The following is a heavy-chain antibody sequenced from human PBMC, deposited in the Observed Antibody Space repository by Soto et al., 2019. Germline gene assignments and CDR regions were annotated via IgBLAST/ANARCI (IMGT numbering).Heavy chain of an antibody. D-gene: IGHD6-13*01. CDR3: ARTSSSPSYYYYGMDV. Sequence: QVQLQESGPGLVKPSGTLSLTCAVSGGSISSSNWWSWVRKPPGKGLEWIGEIYHSGSTNYNPSLKSRVNISVDKSKNQFSLKLSSVTAADTAVYYCARTSSSPSYYYYGMDVWGQGTTVTVSS. V-gene: IGHV4-4*02. CDR1: GGSISSSNW. J-gene: IGHJ6*02. CDR2: IYHSGST.